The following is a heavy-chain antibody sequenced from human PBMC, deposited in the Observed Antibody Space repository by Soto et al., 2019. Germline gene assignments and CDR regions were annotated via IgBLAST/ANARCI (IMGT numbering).Heavy chain of an antibody. D-gene: IGHD6-19*01. CDR3: ARSFGWYAIDY. Sequence: QVLLQESGPGLVQPSGTLSLSCAVSGGPISSGYFWGWVRQPPGKGLEWLGDISHSGTVNYNPSLKSRVTISMDKSKSQFSLKLNSVTAADTAVYYCARSFGWYAIDYWGKGILVIVSS. CDR2: ISHSGTV. V-gene: IGHV4-4*02. CDR1: GGPISSGYF. J-gene: IGHJ4*02.